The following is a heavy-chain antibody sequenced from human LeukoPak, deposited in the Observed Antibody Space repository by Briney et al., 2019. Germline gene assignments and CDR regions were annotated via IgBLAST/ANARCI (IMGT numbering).Heavy chain of an antibody. J-gene: IGHJ4*02. CDR2: INWNGGST. CDR3: AREVMGDTANYFDY. CDR1: GFTFSSYA. D-gene: IGHD5-18*01. Sequence: GGSLRLSCAASGFTFSSYAMSWVRQAPGKGLEWVSGINWNGGSTGYADSVKGRFTISRDNAKNSLYLQMNSLRAEDTALYYCAREVMGDTANYFDYWGQGTLVTVSS. V-gene: IGHV3-20*04.